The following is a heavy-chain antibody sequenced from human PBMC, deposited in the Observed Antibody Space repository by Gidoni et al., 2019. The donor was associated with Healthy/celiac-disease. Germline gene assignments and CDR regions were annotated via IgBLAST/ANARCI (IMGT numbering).Heavy chain of an antibody. D-gene: IGHD3-22*01. CDR1: GFTFSSYS. CDR2: ISSSSSYI. Sequence: EVQLVESGGGLVKPGGSLRLSCAASGFTFSSYSMNWVRQAPGKGLEWVSSISSSSSYIYYADSVKGRFTISRDNAKNSLYLQMNSLRAEDTAVYYCARKGRSSGNFDYWGQGTLVTVSS. J-gene: IGHJ4*02. CDR3: ARKGRSSGNFDY. V-gene: IGHV3-21*01.